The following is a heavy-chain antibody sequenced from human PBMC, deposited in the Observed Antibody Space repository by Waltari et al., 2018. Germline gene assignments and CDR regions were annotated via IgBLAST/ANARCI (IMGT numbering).Heavy chain of an antibody. J-gene: IGHJ6*02. CDR1: GFTFSSYG. CDR2: IWYDGSNK. Sequence: QVQLVESGGGVVQPGRSLRLSCAASGFTFSSYGMHWVRQAPGKGRDGVSVIWYDGSNKYYADSVKGRFTISRDNSKNTLYLQMNSLRAEDTAVYYCARDLAGIAAAPHGMDVWGQGTTVTVSS. V-gene: IGHV3-33*01. CDR3: ARDLAGIAAAPHGMDV. D-gene: IGHD6-13*01.